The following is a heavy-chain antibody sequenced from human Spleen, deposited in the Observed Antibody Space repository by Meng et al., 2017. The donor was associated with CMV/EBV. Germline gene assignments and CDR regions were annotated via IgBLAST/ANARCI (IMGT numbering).Heavy chain of an antibody. V-gene: IGHV1-69*05. J-gene: IGHJ4*02. CDR2: IIPMFGTT. CDR1: GGTFRSYT. D-gene: IGHD3-22*01. CDR3: ARLNYYDNGFYSGESHFDT. Sequence: SVEVSCKSSGGTFRSYTFNWVRQAPGQGLEWLGGIIPMFGTTYYAQNFRDRVTITTDESTNTAYMEFSRLKSEDTAVYFCARLNYYDNGFYSGESHFDTWGQGTLVTVSS.